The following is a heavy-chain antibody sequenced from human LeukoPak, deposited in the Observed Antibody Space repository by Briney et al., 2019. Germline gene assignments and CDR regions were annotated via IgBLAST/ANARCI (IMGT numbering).Heavy chain of an antibody. CDR1: GITLSNYG. J-gene: IGHJ4*02. Sequence: PGGSLRLSCAVSGITLSNYGMGWVRQAPGKGLEWVAGIGDSGGRTNYADSVKGRLTISRDNPSNTLYLQMNSLRAEDTAVYFCAKRGVVIRVILVGFHKAAYYFDSWGQGALVTVSS. V-gene: IGHV3-23*01. CDR2: IGDSGGRT. CDR3: AKRGVVIRVILVGFHKAAYYFDS. D-gene: IGHD2-15*01.